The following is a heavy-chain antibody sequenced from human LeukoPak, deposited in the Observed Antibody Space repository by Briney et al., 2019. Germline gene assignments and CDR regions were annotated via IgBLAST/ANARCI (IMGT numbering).Heavy chain of an antibody. J-gene: IGHJ6*03. CDR2: IMPLFNTA. CDR3: ARVDRYHYFLDV. Sequence: SVKVSCKASGGTFSSYAISWVRQAPGQGLEWMGGIMPLFNTANYAQQFQGRVTITTDESTSTAYMELSSLRFEDTAMYYCARVDRYHYFLDVWGKGTTVTVSS. V-gene: IGHV1-69*05. CDR1: GGTFSSYA.